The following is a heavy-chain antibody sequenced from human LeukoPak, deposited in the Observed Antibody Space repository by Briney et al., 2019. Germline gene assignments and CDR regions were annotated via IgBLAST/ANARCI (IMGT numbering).Heavy chain of an antibody. J-gene: IGHJ4*02. V-gene: IGHV4-34*01. CDR3: ARDLGRGIAVD. CDR2: INHSGST. CDR1: GGSFSGYY. Sequence: SETLSLTCAVYGGSFSGYYWSWIRQPPGKGLEWIGEINHSGSTNYNPSLKSRVTISVDTSKNQFSLKLSSVTAADTAVYYCARDLGRGIAVDWGQGTLVTVSS. D-gene: IGHD6-19*01.